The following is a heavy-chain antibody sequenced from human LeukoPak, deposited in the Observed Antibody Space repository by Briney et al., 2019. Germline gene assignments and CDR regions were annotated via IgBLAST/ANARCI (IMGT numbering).Heavy chain of an antibody. CDR1: GFTFSIYG. J-gene: IGHJ3*02. Sequence: GRSLRLSCAASGFTFSIYGMHWVRQAPGKGLEWVAVIWYDGSNKYYADSVKGRFTISRDNSKNTLYLKMNSLRAEDTAVYYCGRDIERDWNVDGTDFDAFDIWGQGTMVTVSS. CDR2: IWYDGSNK. D-gene: IGHD1-1*01. V-gene: IGHV3-33*01. CDR3: GRDIERDWNVDGTDFDAFDI.